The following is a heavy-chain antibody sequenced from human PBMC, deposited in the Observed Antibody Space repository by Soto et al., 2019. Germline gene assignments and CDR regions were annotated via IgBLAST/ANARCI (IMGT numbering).Heavy chain of an antibody. D-gene: IGHD3-22*01. CDR3: AKDRITMIVVPNAGLGE. J-gene: IGHJ4*02. Sequence: GGSLRLSCAASGFTFSSYAMSWVRQAPGKGLEWVSAISGSGGSTYYADSVKGRFTISRDNSKNTLYLQMNSLRAEDTAVYYCAKDRITMIVVPNAGLGEWGQGTLVTVSS. V-gene: IGHV3-23*01. CDR2: ISGSGGST. CDR1: GFTFSSYA.